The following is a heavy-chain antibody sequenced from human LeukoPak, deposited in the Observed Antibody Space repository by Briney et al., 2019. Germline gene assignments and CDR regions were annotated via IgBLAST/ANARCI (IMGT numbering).Heavy chain of an antibody. CDR1: GYTFTSYG. CDR3: ARVDPYYYDSSGVEGGYYFDY. CDR2: ISAYNGNT. J-gene: IGHJ4*02. Sequence: ASVKVSCKASGYTFTSYGISWVRQAPGQGLEWMGWISAYNGNTNYAQKLQGRVTMTTDTSTSTAYMELRSLRSDDTAVYYCARVDPYYYDSSGVEGGYYFDYWGQGTLVTVSS. D-gene: IGHD3-22*01. V-gene: IGHV1-18*01.